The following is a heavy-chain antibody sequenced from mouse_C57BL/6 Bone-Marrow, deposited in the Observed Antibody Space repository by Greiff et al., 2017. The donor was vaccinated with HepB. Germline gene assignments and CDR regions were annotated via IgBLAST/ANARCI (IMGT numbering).Heavy chain of an antibody. CDR3: ARDSSGFDY. Sequence: QVQLKQPGAELVMPGASVKLSCKASGYTFTSYWMHWVKQRPGQGLEWIGEIDPSDSYTNYNQKFKGKSTLTVDKSSSTAYMQLSSLTSEDSAVYYCARDSSGFDYWGQGTTLTVSS. D-gene: IGHD3-2*02. CDR1: GYTFTSYW. J-gene: IGHJ2*01. V-gene: IGHV1-69*01. CDR2: IDPSDSYT.